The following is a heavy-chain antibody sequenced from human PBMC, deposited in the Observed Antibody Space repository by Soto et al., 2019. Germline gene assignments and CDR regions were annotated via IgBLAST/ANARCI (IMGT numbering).Heavy chain of an antibody. CDR2: INPKSGNT. CDR3: ASAAANDEDLSYYYGMDV. V-gene: IGHV1-8*01. CDR1: GYTFTSYD. Sequence: XSVKVSCKASGYTFTSYDINWVRQATGQGLEWMGWINPKSGNTVYAQKFQGRVTMTKNTSTSTAYMELTSLRSEDTAVYYCASAAANDEDLSYYYGMDVWGQGTTVTVSS. D-gene: IGHD3-16*01. J-gene: IGHJ6*02.